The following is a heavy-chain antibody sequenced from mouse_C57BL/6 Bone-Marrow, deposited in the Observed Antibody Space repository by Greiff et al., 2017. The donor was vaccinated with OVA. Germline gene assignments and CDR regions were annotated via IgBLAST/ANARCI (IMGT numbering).Heavy chain of an antibody. J-gene: IGHJ1*03. CDR3: ARETTVVADWYFDV. CDR1: GYTFTSYW. D-gene: IGHD1-1*01. Sequence: QVQLQQPGAELVKPGASVKLSCKASGYTFTSYWMHWVKQRPGQGLEWIGMIHPNSGSTNYNEKFKSKATLTVDKSSSTAYMQLSSLTSEDSAVYYGARETTVVADWYFDVWGTGTTVTVSS. V-gene: IGHV1-64*01. CDR2: IHPNSGST.